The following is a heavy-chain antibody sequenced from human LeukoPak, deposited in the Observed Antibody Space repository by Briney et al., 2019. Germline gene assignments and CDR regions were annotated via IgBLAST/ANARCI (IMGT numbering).Heavy chain of an antibody. V-gene: IGHV4-59*01. J-gene: IGHJ6*04. Sequence: SETLSLTCTVSGGSISSYYWTWIRQPPGKGLEWIGNIYYSGSTNHNPSLKSRVTVSVDTSKNQFSLKLRSVTAADTAVYYCARDLYYGSGNYYGMDVWGKGTTVTVSS. CDR3: ARDLYYGSGNYYGMDV. CDR2: IYYSGST. D-gene: IGHD3-10*01. CDR1: GGSISSYY.